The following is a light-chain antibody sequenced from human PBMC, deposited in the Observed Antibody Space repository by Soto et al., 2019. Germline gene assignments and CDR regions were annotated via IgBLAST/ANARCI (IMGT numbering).Light chain of an antibody. V-gene: IGLV2-14*01. CDR2: DVS. J-gene: IGLJ1*01. CDR1: SSDVGSYNY. CDR3: SSYTTSSTYV. Sequence: QSALPQPASLSGSPGQSITISCTGTSSDVGSYNYVSWYQQHPGKAPKVMIYDVSNRPSGVSYRFSGSKSGNTASLTISGLQAEDEADYYCSSYTTSSTYVFGTGTKVTVL.